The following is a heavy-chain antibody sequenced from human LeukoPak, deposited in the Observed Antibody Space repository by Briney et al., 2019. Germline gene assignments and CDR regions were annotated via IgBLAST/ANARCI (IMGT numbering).Heavy chain of an antibody. J-gene: IGHJ5*02. CDR2: ISHDGNNK. CDR3: ARVVTWFDP. V-gene: IGHV3-30-3*01. CDR1: GFTFSSNV. Sequence: GGSLRLSCAASGFTFSSNVMHWVRQAPGKGLEWVAVISHDGNNKNYADSVKGRFSISRDNSRNTLSLQMNSLRAEDTAVYYCARVVTWFDPWGQGSLVTVSS.